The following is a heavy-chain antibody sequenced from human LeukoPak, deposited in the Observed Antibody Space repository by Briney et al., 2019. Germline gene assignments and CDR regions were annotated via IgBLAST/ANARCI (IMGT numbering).Heavy chain of an antibody. CDR2: INPNSGGT. CDR1: GYTFTSYG. CDR3: ASASTYYYDSSGYYLDY. D-gene: IGHD3-22*01. V-gene: IGHV1-2*02. Sequence: ASVKVSCKASGYTFTSYGISWVRQAPGQGLEWMGWINPNSGGTNYAQKFQGRVTMTRDTSISTAYMELSRLRSDDTAVYYCASASTYYYDSSGYYLDYWGQGTLVTVSS. J-gene: IGHJ4*02.